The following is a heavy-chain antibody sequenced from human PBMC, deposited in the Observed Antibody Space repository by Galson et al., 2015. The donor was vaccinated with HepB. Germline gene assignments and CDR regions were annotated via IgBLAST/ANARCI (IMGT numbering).Heavy chain of an antibody. V-gene: IGHV3-72*01. CDR2: ARNKPKGYTM. D-gene: IGHD3-3*01. J-gene: IGHJ4*02. CDR1: GFTFSDHY. CDR3: VRIRKIFGTSFGDY. Sequence: SLRLSCAASGFTFSDHYMDWVRQAPGKGLEWVGRARNKPKGYTMLYAASVEGRFTISRDDSKASLYLHMSSLKTEDTAVYYCVRIRKIFGTSFGDYWGQGTLITVSS.